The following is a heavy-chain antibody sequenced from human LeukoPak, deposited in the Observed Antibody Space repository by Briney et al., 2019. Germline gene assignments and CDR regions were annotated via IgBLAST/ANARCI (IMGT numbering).Heavy chain of an antibody. D-gene: IGHD2-2*01. Sequence: SVKVSCKASGGTFSSYAISWVRQAPGQGLEWMGRIIPILGIANYAQKFQGRVTITADKSTSTAYMELSSLRSEDTAVYYCARESRTVVPAATIGFGLGDYWVQGTLVTVSS. CDR1: GGTFSSYA. V-gene: IGHV1-69*04. CDR3: ARESRTVVPAATIGFGLGDY. CDR2: IIPILGIA. J-gene: IGHJ4*02.